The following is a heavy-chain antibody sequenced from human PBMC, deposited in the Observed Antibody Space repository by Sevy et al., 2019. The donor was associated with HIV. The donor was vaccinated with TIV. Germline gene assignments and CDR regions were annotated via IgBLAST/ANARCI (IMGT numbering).Heavy chain of an antibody. CDR3: RGRRYYYYGMDV. CDR2: IRSKADGGTT. V-gene: IGHV3-49*03. Sequence: GGSLRLSCTASGFTFGDYAMSWFRQAPGNGLEWVGFIRSKADGGTTEYAASVKGRFTISRDDSKSIAYLQMNSLKTEDTAVYYCRGRRYYYYGMDVLGQGTSVTVSS. CDR1: GFTFGDYA. J-gene: IGHJ6*02.